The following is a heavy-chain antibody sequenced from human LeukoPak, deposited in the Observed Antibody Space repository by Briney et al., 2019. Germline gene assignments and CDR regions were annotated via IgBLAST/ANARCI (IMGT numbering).Heavy chain of an antibody. CDR2: IYYSGST. V-gene: IGHV4-39*07. CDR3: ARVRQRTLDY. Sequence: SETLSLTCTVSGGSISSSSYYWGWIRQPPGKGLEWIGSIYYSGSTYYNPSLKSRVTISVDTSKNQFSLKLSSVTAADTAVYYCARVRQRTLDYWGQGTLVTVSS. CDR1: GGSISSSSYY. J-gene: IGHJ4*02.